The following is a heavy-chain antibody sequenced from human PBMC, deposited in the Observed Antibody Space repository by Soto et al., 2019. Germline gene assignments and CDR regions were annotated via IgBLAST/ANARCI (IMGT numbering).Heavy chain of an antibody. V-gene: IGHV4-39*01. Sequence: QPQLQESGPGLVKPSETLSLTCTVSDDSISSSSYYWGWIRQPPGKGLEWIGSIYYSGSTYYNPAXXXXXXXXXXXXXXXXXXXXXXXXXXXXXXXXXXXXXXXXGWFDPWGQGTLVTVSS. J-gene: IGHJ5*02. CDR3: XXXXXXXGWFDP. CDR1: DDSISSSSYY. CDR2: IYYSGST.